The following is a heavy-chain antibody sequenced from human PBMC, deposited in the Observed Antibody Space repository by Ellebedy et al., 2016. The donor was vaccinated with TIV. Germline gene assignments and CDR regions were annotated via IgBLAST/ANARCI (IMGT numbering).Heavy chain of an antibody. CDR3: ARDPVGVGPAFDI. CDR2: ITESGGNT. J-gene: IGHJ3*02. CDR1: GLTFSSHA. D-gene: IGHD4-23*01. Sequence: GESLKISCAASGLTFSSHAISWVRQAPGKGLEWVSSITESGGNTYYADSVKGRFTISRDNSKDTLYLQMNSLRAEDTAVYYCARDPVGVGPAFDIWGQGTMVTVSS. V-gene: IGHV3-23*01.